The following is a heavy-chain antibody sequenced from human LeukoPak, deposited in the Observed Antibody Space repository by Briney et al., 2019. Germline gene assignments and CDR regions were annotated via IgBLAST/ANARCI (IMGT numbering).Heavy chain of an antibody. CDR2: LSHDGSKK. Sequence: PGGSLRLSCAVSGFTLSNYGMHWVRQAPGKGLEWVAILSHDGSKKYYADSVKGRFTISRDNSRNTLYLQMNGLRAEDTAVYYCASGLELDYWGQGTLVTVSS. J-gene: IGHJ4*02. CDR3: ASGLELDY. V-gene: IGHV3-30*03. CDR1: GFTLSNYG.